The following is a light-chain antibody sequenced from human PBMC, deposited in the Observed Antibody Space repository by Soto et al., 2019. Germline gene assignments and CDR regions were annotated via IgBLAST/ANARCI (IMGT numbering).Light chain of an antibody. CDR2: NAF. J-gene: IGKJ4*01. Sequence: EIVLTQSPCTLSLSPGERATLSCRASQSVSRSYLAWYQQKPGQAPRLLIYNAFNRATGIPDRFSGSGSGTDFTLTISRLEPEDFAVYYCQQYGSSPGTFGGGTKVDI. CDR1: QSVSRSY. V-gene: IGKV3-20*01. CDR3: QQYGSSPGT.